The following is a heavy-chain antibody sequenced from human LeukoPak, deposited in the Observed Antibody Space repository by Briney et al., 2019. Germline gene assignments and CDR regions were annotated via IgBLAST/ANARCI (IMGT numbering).Heavy chain of an antibody. CDR2: INQSGST. V-gene: IGHV4-34*01. J-gene: IGHJ4*02. CDR3: ARGGTKDGYKTIDY. Sequence: PSETLSLTCAVYGGSLSGFYWSWIRQSPGKGLEWIGEINQSGSTNYNPSLKSRVTISVDTSKNQFSLKLSSVTAADTAVYYCARGGTKDGYKTIDYWGQGTLVTVSS. CDR1: GGSLSGFY. D-gene: IGHD5-24*01.